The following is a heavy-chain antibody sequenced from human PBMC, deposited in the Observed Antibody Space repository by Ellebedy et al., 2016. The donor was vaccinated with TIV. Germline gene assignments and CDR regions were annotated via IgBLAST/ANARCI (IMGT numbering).Heavy chain of an antibody. CDR3: ARSLYCSSTSCPFDY. CDR1: GFTFSDYY. CDR2: ISSSSSYT. D-gene: IGHD2-2*01. J-gene: IGHJ4*02. V-gene: IGHV3-11*06. Sequence: GESLKISCAASGFTFSDYYMSWIRQAPGKGLEWVSYISSSSSYTNYADSVKGRFTISRDNAKNSLYLQMNSLRAEDTAVYYCARSLYCSSTSCPFDYWGQGTLVTVSS.